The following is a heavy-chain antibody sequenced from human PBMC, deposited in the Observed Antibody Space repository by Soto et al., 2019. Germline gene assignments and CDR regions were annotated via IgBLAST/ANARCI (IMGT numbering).Heavy chain of an antibody. Sequence: ASVKVSCKASGYTFTSYGISWVRQAPGQGLEWTGWISAYNGNTNYAKKLQSRVTMTTDTSTSTAYMELRTLRSDDTAVYYCARDTRFLEWLPALDYYYYGMDVWGQGTTVTVSS. CDR1: GYTFTSYG. J-gene: IGHJ6*02. V-gene: IGHV1-18*04. D-gene: IGHD3-3*01. CDR2: ISAYNGNT. CDR3: ARDTRFLEWLPALDYYYYGMDV.